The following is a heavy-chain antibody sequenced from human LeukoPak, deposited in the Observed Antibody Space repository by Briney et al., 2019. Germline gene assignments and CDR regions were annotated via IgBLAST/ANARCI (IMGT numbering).Heavy chain of an antibody. J-gene: IGHJ4*02. CDR2: SYHRGST. Sequence: SETLSLTCTVSGGSISSYYWSWIRQSPGKGLEWIGWSYHRGSTSYNPPLKSRVAISVDTSKDQFSLKLTSVTAADTAVYYCARDRELGYWGQGTLVSVSS. D-gene: IGHD1-1*01. CDR1: GGSISSYY. CDR3: ARDRELGY. V-gene: IGHV4-59*01.